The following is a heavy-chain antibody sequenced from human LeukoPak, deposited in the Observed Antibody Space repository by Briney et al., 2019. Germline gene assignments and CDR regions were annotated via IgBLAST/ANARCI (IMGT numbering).Heavy chain of an antibody. CDR3: ARDSEVTTVVTPGFDY. V-gene: IGHV3-21*01. CDR2: ISSSSSYI. J-gene: IGHJ4*02. D-gene: IGHD4-23*01. CDR1: GFIFSSYS. Sequence: GGSLRLSCAASGFIFSSYSMNWARHAPGKGLEWVSSISSSSSYIYYADSVKGRFTISRDNAKNSLYLQTNSLRAEDTAVYYCARDSEVTTVVTPGFDYWGQGTLVTVSS.